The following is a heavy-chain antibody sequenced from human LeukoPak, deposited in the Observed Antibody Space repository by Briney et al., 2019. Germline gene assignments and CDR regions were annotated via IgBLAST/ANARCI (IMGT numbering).Heavy chain of an antibody. J-gene: IGHJ1*01. D-gene: IGHD4-23*01. V-gene: IGHV3-74*03. CDR3: YGANAEH. CDR2: TNTDGSRT. Sequence: GGSLRLSCAASGVTFSSYWMHWVRQAPGKGLVWVPGTNTDGSRTMYADSVKGRFTIARDNAQNTLYLQMNSLRAEDMAVYYCYGANAEHWGQGTVVTVSS. CDR1: GVTFSSYW.